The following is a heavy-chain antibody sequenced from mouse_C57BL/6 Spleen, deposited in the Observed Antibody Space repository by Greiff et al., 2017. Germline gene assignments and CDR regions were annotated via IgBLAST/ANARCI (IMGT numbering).Heavy chain of an antibody. J-gene: IGHJ3*01. Sequence: QVQLQQPGAELVKPGASVKLSCKASGYTFTSYWMHWVKQRPGQGLEWIGMIHPNSGSTNYNEKFKIKATLTVDKSSSTAYMQLSSLTSEDSAVYYCARYYGSSAWFAYWGQGTLVTVSA. CDR3: ARYYGSSAWFAY. D-gene: IGHD1-1*01. CDR2: IHPNSGST. CDR1: GYTFTSYW. V-gene: IGHV1-64*01.